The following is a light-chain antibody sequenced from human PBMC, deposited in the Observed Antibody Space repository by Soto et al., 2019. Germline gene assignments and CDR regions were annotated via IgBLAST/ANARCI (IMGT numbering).Light chain of an antibody. Sequence: QSVLRQPPSVSAAPGEKVSISCSGGSSNIGSNYVSWYQQLPGAAPKLLIYDNNKRPSGIPDRFSGSTSGTSATLGITGLQTGDEADYYCGTWDSSLPVSVVFGGGTKVTVL. CDR3: GTWDSSLPVSVV. J-gene: IGLJ2*01. CDR2: DNN. CDR1: SSNIGSNY. V-gene: IGLV1-51*01.